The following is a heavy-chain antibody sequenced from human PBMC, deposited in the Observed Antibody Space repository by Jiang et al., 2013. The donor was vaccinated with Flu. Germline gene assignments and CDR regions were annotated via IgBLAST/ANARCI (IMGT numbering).Heavy chain of an antibody. Sequence: SGAEVKKVGSSVKVSCKTSGGIFSSFAMNWVRQAPGQGLEWMGNIIPIYGAPNYAQNFQGRVTITADTSTSTAYMELRSLRSDDTAVYYCAREKEDDILDYWGQGTLVTVSS. CDR2: IIPIYGAP. J-gene: IGHJ4*02. D-gene: IGHD3-9*01. V-gene: IGHV1-69*06. CDR3: AREKEDDILDY. CDR1: GGIFSSFA.